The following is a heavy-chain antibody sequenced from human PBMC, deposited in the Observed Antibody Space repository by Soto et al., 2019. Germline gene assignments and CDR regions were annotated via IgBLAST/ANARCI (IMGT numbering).Heavy chain of an antibody. CDR3: ARIKTDFWSGYFSRPNWFDP. J-gene: IGHJ5*02. D-gene: IGHD3-3*01. Sequence: SVKVSCKASGGTFSSYAISWVRQAPGQGLEWMGGIIPIFGTANYAQKFQGRVTITADESTSTAYMELSSLRSDDTAVYYCARIKTDFWSGYFSRPNWFDPWGQGTLVTVSS. CDR1: GGTFSSYA. V-gene: IGHV1-69*13. CDR2: IIPIFGTA.